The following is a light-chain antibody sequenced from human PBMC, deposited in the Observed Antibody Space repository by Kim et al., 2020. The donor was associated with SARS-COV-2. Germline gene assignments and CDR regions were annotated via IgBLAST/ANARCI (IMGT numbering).Light chain of an antibody. Sequence: SITISCTITCSDVGGHSYVSWYQQHPGKAPHLMIYDLNHRPSWVSDRFSASTSGNTASLTISGLKAEDEADYYCSSYRTGNTVIFGGGTQLTVL. CDR2: DLN. J-gene: IGLJ2*01. V-gene: IGLV2-14*03. CDR3: SSYRTGNTVI. CDR1: CSDVGGHSY.